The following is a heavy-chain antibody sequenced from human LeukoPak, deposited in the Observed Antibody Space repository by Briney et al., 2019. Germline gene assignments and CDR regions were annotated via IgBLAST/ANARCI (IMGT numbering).Heavy chain of an antibody. D-gene: IGHD3-10*01. Sequence: GGSLRLSCAGSGFSFGDYWMTWVRQAPGKGLEWVANMKQDGREKWYVESVKGRFTISRDNAKNSLYLQMNSLRAVDTAVYYCARGAGVFDYWGQGTLVTVSS. V-gene: IGHV3-7*01. CDR3: ARGAGVFDY. J-gene: IGHJ4*02. CDR2: MKQDGREK. CDR1: GFSFGDYW.